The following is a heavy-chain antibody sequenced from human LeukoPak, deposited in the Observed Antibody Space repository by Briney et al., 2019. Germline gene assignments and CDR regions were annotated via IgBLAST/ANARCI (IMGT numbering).Heavy chain of an antibody. CDR2: IYYSGST. CDR1: GGSISSSSYY. D-gene: IGHD3-10*01. V-gene: IGHV4-39*01. J-gene: IGHJ5*02. Sequence: PSETLSLTCTVSGGSISSSSYYWGWIRQPPGKGLEWIGSIYYSGSTYYNPSLKSRVTISVDTSKNQFSLKLSSVTAADTAVYYCARRTWFGEFQPWGQGTLVTVSS. CDR3: ARRTWFGEFQP.